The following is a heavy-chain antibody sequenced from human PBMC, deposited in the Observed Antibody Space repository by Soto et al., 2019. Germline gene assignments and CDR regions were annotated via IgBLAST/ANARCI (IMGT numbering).Heavy chain of an antibody. CDR2: IIPIFGTT. D-gene: IGHD3-22*01. CDR3: ARVHHPYYYDSSGYYFDY. CDR1: GGTFSSYA. Sequence: ASVKVSCKASGGTFSSYAISWVRQAPGQGLEWMGGIIPIFGTTNYAQKFQGRVTITADESTSTAYMELSSLRSEDTAVYYCARVHHPYYYDSSGYYFDYWGQGTLVTVSS. J-gene: IGHJ4*02. V-gene: IGHV1-69*13.